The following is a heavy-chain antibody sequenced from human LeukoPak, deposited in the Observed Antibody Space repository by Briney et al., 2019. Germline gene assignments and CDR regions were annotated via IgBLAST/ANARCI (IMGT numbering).Heavy chain of an antibody. D-gene: IGHD3-3*01. CDR1: GGSFSGYF. CDR3: AGYYSSIYGMDV. J-gene: IGHJ6*02. V-gene: IGHV4-34*01. CDR2: INHSGST. Sequence: PSETLSLTCAVNGGSFSGYFWSWIRQPPGKGLEWIGEINHSGSTYYNASLKSRITISVDTSKRQFSLRMNSTAADTAVYFCAGYYSSIYGMDVWGQGTSVTVSS.